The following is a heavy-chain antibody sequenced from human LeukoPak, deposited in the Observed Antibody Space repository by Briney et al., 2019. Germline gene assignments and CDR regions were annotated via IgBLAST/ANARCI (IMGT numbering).Heavy chain of an antibody. V-gene: IGHV1-2*02. D-gene: IGHD2-21*01. CDR2: INPDNGDT. CDR3: ARGNCGGDCSGRY. Sequence: ASVNVSCKASGYTFNGYSIHWVRQAPGQGLEWMGWINPDNGDTNYAQKFQGRVTMTRDTSTKTAYMELNSLRSDDTAVYYCARGNCGGDCSGRYWGQGTLVTVSS. J-gene: IGHJ4*02. CDR1: GYTFNGYS.